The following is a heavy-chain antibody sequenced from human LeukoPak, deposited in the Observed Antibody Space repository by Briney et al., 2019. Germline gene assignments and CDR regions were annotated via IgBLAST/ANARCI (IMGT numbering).Heavy chain of an antibody. CDR3: AREPFLLTGTTNYYYYYMDV. V-gene: IGHV1-2*02. D-gene: IGHD1-7*01. Sequence: GASVKVSCKASGYTFTGYYMHWVRQAPGQGLEWMGWINPNSGGTNYAQKFQGRVTMTRDTSISTAYMELRSLRSDDTAVYYCAREPFLLTGTTNYYYYYMDVWGKGTTVTVSS. CDR2: INPNSGGT. J-gene: IGHJ6*03. CDR1: GYTFTGYY.